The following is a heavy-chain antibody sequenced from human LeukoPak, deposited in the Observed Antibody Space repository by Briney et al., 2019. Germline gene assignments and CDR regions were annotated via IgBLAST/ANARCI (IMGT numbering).Heavy chain of an antibody. CDR3: ARVLNGAFDI. J-gene: IGHJ3*02. CDR2: IKEDGSEK. Sequence: GGPLRLSCAASGFTFSRFWMSWVRQAPGKGLEWVANIKEDGSEKDYVDSVKGRFTISRDNAKNSLYLQMNSLRDEDTAVYYCARVLNGAFDIWGQGTMVTVSS. CDR1: GFTFSRFW. V-gene: IGHV3-7*02.